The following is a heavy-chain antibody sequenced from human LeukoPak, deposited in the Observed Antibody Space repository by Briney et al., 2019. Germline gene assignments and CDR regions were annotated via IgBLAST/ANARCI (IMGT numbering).Heavy chain of an antibody. CDR1: GFTFDDYA. CDR3: AKDKLDIVATINIGYFDY. J-gene: IGHJ4*02. CDR2: ISWNSGSI. D-gene: IGHD5-12*01. V-gene: IGHV3-9*01. Sequence: PGGSLRLSCAASGFTFDDYAMHWVRQAPGKGLEWVSGISWNSGSIGYADSVKGRFTISRDNAKNSLYLQMNSLRAEDTALYYCAKDKLDIVATINIGYFDYWGQGTLVTVSS.